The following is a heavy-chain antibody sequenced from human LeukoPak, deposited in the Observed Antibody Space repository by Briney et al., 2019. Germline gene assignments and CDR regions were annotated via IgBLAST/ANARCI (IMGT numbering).Heavy chain of an antibody. CDR3: ARGRVDDY. CDR1: GFTFSNFW. J-gene: IGHJ4*02. Sequence: GGSLRLSCAASGFTFSNFWMTWVRQAPGKGLEWVANIKQDGSEKYYVDSVKGRFTISRDNAKNSLYLQMNSLRAEDTAVYYCARGRVDDYWGQGTLVTVS. CDR2: IKQDGSEK. V-gene: IGHV3-7*03.